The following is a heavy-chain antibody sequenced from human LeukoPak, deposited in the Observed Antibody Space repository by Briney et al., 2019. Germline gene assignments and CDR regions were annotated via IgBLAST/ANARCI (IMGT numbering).Heavy chain of an antibody. Sequence: GGSLRLSCAASGFTFDDYAMHWVRQAPGKGLEWVSGISWNSGSIGYADSVKGRFTISRDNAKNSLYLQMNSLRAEDMALYYCAKGYCSSTSCYPDYWGQGTLVTVSS. CDR3: AKGYCSSTSCYPDY. V-gene: IGHV3-9*03. D-gene: IGHD2-2*01. CDR2: ISWNSGSI. CDR1: GFTFDDYA. J-gene: IGHJ4*02.